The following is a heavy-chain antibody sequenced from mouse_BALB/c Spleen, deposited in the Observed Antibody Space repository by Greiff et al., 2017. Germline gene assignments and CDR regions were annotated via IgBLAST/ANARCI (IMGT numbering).Heavy chain of an antibody. CDR3: TRRVYYYGGNYFDY. D-gene: IGHD1-1*01. CDR1: GFTFSNYW. V-gene: IGHV6-6*02. Sequence: EVKLVESGGGLVQPGGSMKLSCVASGFTFSNYWMNWVRQSPEKGLEWVAEISLKSNNYATHYAVSVKGRFTISRDDSKSSVYMQKNNLRAEDTGIYYCTRRVYYYGGNYFDYWGQGTTLTVSS. J-gene: IGHJ2*01. CDR2: ISLKSNNYAT.